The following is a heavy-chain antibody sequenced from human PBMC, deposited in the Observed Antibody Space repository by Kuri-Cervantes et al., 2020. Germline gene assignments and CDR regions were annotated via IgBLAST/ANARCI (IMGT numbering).Heavy chain of an antibody. V-gene: IGHV3-33*08. Sequence: GGSLRPSCAASGFNFGDYWMAWVRQAPGKGLEWVAVIWYDGSNKYNADSVKGRFTISRDNSKNTLYLQMNSLRAEDTAVYYCARDNRGYSSAWFDPWGQGTLVTVSS. J-gene: IGHJ5*02. D-gene: IGHD6-25*01. CDR3: ARDNRGYSSAWFDP. CDR1: GFNFGDYW. CDR2: IWYDGSNK.